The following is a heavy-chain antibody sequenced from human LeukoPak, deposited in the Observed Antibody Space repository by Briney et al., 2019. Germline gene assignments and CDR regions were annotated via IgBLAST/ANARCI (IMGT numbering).Heavy chain of an antibody. D-gene: IGHD7-27*01. CDR2: IYTSGST. CDR1: GGSISSGSYY. CDR3: AREKGSNWGYYFDY. J-gene: IGHJ4*02. V-gene: IGHV4-61*02. Sequence: SETLSLTCTVSGGSISSGSYYWSWIRQPAGKGLEWIERIYTSGSTNYNPSLKSRVTISVDTSKNQFSLKLSSVTAADTAEYYCAREKGSNWGYYFDYWGQGTLVTVSS.